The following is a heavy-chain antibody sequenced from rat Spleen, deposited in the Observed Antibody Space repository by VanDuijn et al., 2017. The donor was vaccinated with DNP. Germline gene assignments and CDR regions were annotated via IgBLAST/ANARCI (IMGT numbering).Heavy chain of an antibody. Sequence: EVQLVESGGGLVQPGRSLKLSCAASGFTFSDYNMAWVRQAPKKGLEWVATIIYDGSRTYYRDSVKGRFTISRDNAKSTLYLQINNLRSEDTATYYCTRVNYGGYYYVMDAWGQGASVTVSS. CDR3: TRVNYGGYYYVMDA. D-gene: IGHD1-11*01. V-gene: IGHV5S10*01. CDR2: IIYDGSRT. CDR1: GFTFSDYN. J-gene: IGHJ4*01.